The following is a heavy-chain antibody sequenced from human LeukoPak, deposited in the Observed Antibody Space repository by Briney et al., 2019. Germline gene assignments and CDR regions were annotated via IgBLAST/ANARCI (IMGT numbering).Heavy chain of an antibody. Sequence: ASVKVSCKASGYTFTSYDINWVRQATGQGLEWMGWMNLNSGNTGYAQKFQGRVTMTRNTSISTAYMELSSLRSEDTAVYYCAREDSSGYYYYYYGMDVWGQGTTVTVSS. V-gene: IGHV1-8*01. CDR3: AREDSSGYYYYYYGMDV. CDR2: MNLNSGNT. J-gene: IGHJ6*02. D-gene: IGHD3-22*01. CDR1: GYTFTSYD.